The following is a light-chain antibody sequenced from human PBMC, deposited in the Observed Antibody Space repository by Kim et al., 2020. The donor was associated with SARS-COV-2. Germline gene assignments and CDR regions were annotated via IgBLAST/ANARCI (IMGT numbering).Light chain of an antibody. CDR1: QSISTH. Sequence: DIQMTQSPSSLSASVGDSVTITCRASQSISTHVHWYQQKPGKAPNLLIYAASTLQDGVPSRFVGGGSGTYFTLNINGLQPEEFATYYCQQTYTSLQITFGQGTRLEIK. J-gene: IGKJ5*01. CDR2: AAS. CDR3: QQTYTSLQIT. V-gene: IGKV1-39*01.